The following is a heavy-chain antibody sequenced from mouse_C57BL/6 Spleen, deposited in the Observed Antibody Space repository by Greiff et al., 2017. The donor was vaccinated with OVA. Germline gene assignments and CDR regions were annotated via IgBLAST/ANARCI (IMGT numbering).Heavy chain of an antibody. J-gene: IGHJ4*01. CDR1: GYSFTDYK. Sequence: VQLQQSGPELVKPGASVKISCKASGYSFTDYKMNWVKQSNGKSLEWIGIINPNYGTNSYNQKFKGKATLTVDQSSSTAYMQLNSLTAEDSAVYYCARWDGYWGMDYWGQGTSVTVSS. CDR3: ARWDGYWGMDY. CDR2: INPNYGTN. V-gene: IGHV1-39*01. D-gene: IGHD2-3*01.